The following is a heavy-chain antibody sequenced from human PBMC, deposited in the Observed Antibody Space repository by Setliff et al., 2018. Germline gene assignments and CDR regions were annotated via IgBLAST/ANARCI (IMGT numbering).Heavy chain of an antibody. D-gene: IGHD2-2*01. J-gene: IGHJ3*01. CDR1: GGAFTSHG. CDR3: ARFGGSCSSSSCYASDL. V-gene: IGHV1-69*10. CDR2: IIPLSDIT. Sequence: ASVKVSCKVSGGAFTSHGVSWVRQAPGQGLEWMGGIIPLSDITSYAQTLQGRVTITADTSISTAYMELRSLTSDDTAVYFCARFGGSCSSSSCYASDLWGQGTMVTVSS.